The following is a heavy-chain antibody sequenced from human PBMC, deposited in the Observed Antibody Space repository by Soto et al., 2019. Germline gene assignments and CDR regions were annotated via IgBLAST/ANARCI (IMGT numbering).Heavy chain of an antibody. CDR1: GFTFSSYG. V-gene: IGHV3-30*18. CDR3: AKDIKYYYGSGSFRRVYYGMDV. Sequence: QVQLVESGGGVVQPGRSLRLSCAASGFTFSSYGMHWVRQAPGKGLEWVAVISYDGSNKYYADSVKGRFTISRDNSKNKLYLQMNSLRAEDTAVYYCAKDIKYYYGSGSFRRVYYGMDVWGQGTTVTVSS. CDR2: ISYDGSNK. J-gene: IGHJ6*02. D-gene: IGHD3-10*01.